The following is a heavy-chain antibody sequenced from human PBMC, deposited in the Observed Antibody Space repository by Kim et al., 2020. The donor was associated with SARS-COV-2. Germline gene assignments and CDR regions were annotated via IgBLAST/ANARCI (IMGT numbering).Heavy chain of an antibody. V-gene: IGHV3-23*01. D-gene: IGHD3-10*01. CDR3: AKGLGSGTCCMHW. Sequence: GGSLRLSCAASRFAFNTHAMHWVRQAPGKGLEWVSSISTTGASTYYADSVKGRFTISRDNSKNTLYLQVNSLRAEDTAVYYCAKGLGSGTCCMHWWGQGTLVTVSS. CDR2: ISTTGAST. J-gene: IGHJ4*02. CDR1: RFAFNTHA.